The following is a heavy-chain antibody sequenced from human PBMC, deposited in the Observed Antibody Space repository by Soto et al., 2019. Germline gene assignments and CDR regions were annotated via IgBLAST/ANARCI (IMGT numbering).Heavy chain of an antibody. J-gene: IGHJ4*02. CDR2: IYYSGST. V-gene: IGHV4-61*01. CDR1: GGSVSSGSYY. CDR3: ARISGYSYGLPPYFDY. Sequence: QVQLQESGPVMVKPSETRSLTCTVSGGSVSSGSYYWSWIRQPPGKGLEWIGYIYYSGSTNYNPSLKSRVILTVDTSKNQYSLKLSSVTAADTAVYYCARISGYSYGLPPYFDYWGQGTLVNVSS. D-gene: IGHD5-18*01.